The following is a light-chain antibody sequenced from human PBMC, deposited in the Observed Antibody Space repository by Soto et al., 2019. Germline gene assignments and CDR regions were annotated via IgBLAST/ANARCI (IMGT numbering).Light chain of an antibody. CDR2: GVN. CDR1: SSDIGRYNY. J-gene: IGLJ2*01. CDR3: ASYTSTTTLVV. Sequence: QSALTQPASVSGSPGQSITISCTGTSSDIGRYNYVSWYQQHPGKAPRLVISGVNKRPSGISNRFSGSKSGNTASLTISGLQADDDAIYYCASYTSTTTLVVFGGGTQLTVL. V-gene: IGLV2-14*01.